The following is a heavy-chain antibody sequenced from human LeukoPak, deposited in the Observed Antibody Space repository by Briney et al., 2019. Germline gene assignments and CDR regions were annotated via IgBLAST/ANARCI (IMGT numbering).Heavy chain of an antibody. CDR1: GYTFTGYY. Sequence: ASVKVSCKASGYTFTGYYMHWVRQAPGQGLEWMGWINPNSGGTNYAQKLQGRVTMTTDTSTSTAYMELRSPRSDDTAVYYCAREKQSVGASGDYWGQGTLVTVSS. CDR2: INPNSGGT. J-gene: IGHJ4*02. V-gene: IGHV1-2*02. D-gene: IGHD1-26*01. CDR3: AREKQSVGASGDY.